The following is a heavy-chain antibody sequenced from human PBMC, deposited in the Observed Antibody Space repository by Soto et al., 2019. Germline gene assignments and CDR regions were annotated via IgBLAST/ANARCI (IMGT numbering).Heavy chain of an antibody. D-gene: IGHD6-13*01. Sequence: RRSLRLSCAASGFTFSSDWMSWARQAPGKGLEWVANIKPDGSEKYYVDSVKDRFTISRDNAKNSLYLQTTSLRAEDTAVYYCAGVEVYSSSWYRWYFDFWGQGTLVTVSS. CDR2: IKPDGSEK. J-gene: IGHJ4*02. CDR3: AGVEVYSSSWYRWYFDF. CDR1: GFTFSSDW. V-gene: IGHV3-7*03.